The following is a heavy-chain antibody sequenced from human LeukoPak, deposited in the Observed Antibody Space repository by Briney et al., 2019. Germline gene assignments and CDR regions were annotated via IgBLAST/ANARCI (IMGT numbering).Heavy chain of an antibody. CDR2: IYTSGST. CDR1: GGSISSGSYY. V-gene: IGHV4-61*02. J-gene: IGHJ4*02. CDR3: ARGYLY. Sequence: PSETLSLTCTVSGGSISSGSYYWSWIGQPAGKGLEWIERIYTSGSTNYNPSLKSRVTISADTSKNQFSLILRSVTAADTAIYYCARGYLYWGQGTLVTVSS. D-gene: IGHD1-14*01.